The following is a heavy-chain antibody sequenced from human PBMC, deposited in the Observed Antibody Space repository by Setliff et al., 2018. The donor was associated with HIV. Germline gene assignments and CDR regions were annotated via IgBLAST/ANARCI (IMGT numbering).Heavy chain of an antibody. D-gene: IGHD5-12*01. CDR3: ARRGAYGYDYFDY. J-gene: IGHJ4*02. Sequence: SETLSLTCAVSGYSISSGYYWGWIRQPPGKGLEWIGSISHSAATNYNPSLKSRVTISIDTSKNQFSLKLTSVTAADTAVYYCARRGAYGYDYFDYWGPGILVTVSS. V-gene: IGHV4-38-2*01. CDR2: ISHSAAT. CDR1: GYSISSGYY.